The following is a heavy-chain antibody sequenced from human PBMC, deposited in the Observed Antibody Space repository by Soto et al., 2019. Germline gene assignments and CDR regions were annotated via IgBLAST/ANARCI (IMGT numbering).Heavy chain of an antibody. CDR2: LYTRGTT. D-gene: IGHD3-16*01. V-gene: IGHV4-4*07. CDR3: AKGGTYYFDS. CDR1: GASISNFY. Sequence: SETLSLTCSVSGASISNFYWSWIRQSAGKGLERIGRLYTRGTTDYNPSLKSRVTMSIDTSKNRVSLSLTSVTAADTAVYYCAKGGTYYFDSWGQGIVVTVSS. J-gene: IGHJ4*02.